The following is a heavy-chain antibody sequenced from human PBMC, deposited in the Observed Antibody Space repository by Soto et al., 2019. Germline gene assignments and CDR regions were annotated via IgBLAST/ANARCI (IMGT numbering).Heavy chain of an antibody. CDR1: GFTFSNYA. CDR3: AKTSSLFDY. J-gene: IGHJ4*02. D-gene: IGHD6-13*01. Sequence: EVQLLESGGGLVPPGGSLRLSCAASGFTFSNYAMSWVRQAPGKGLEWVSSISKSGGGTYYADSVKGRFTISRDNSKNTLYLQMNSLKAEDTAVYSCAKTSSLFDYWGQGTLVTVSS. V-gene: IGHV3-23*01. CDR2: ISKSGGGT.